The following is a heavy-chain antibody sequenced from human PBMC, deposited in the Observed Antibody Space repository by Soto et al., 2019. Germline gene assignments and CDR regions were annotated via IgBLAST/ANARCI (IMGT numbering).Heavy chain of an antibody. Sequence: QVHLVESGGGVVQPGGSLRLSCAASGFNFRGFTMHWVRQAPDKGLEWLSVISYAGDYKNYADSVRGRISISRDNSKNTLFLHMNSLRPDDTAVYFCAREPWGYSGSAKHFDYWGQGSLVIVSS. D-gene: IGHD6-25*01. V-gene: IGHV3-30-3*01. CDR1: GFNFRGFT. CDR2: ISYAGDYK. J-gene: IGHJ4*02. CDR3: AREPWGYSGSAKHFDY.